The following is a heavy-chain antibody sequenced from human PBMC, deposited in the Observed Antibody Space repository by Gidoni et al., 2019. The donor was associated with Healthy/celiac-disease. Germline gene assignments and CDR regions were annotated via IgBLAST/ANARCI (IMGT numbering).Heavy chain of an antibody. V-gene: IGHV1-69*04. Sequence: QGQVVQSAAVVEKCRYSGRVFCKASGDSVSSYAISWVRQAPGQGLECMGRIIPILGRANYAQKFQGRVMITAYKSTSTAYMQLSSLRSEDTAVYYCAREKIRQQLLDYWGQGTLVTVSS. CDR2: IIPILGRA. CDR3: AREKIRQQLLDY. D-gene: IGHD6-13*01. CDR1: GDSVSSYA. J-gene: IGHJ4*02.